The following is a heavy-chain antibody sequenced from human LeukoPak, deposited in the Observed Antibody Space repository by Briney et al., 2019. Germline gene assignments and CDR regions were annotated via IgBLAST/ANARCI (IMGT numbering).Heavy chain of an antibody. D-gene: IGHD1-26*01. J-gene: IGHJ4*02. Sequence: GGTLRLSCAASGFTFSSYAMHWVRQAPGKGLEWVAVISYDGSNKYYADSVKGRFTISRDNSKNTLYLQMNSLRAEDTAVYYCARDQGIVGATYYFDYWGQGTLVTVSS. CDR3: ARDQGIVGATYYFDY. CDR1: GFTFSSYA. V-gene: IGHV3-30-3*01. CDR2: ISYDGSNK.